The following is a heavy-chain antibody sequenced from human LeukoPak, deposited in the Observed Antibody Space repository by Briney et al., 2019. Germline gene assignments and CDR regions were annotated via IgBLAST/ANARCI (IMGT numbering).Heavy chain of an antibody. CDR2: INTVGNDK. V-gene: IGHV3-7*01. J-gene: IGHJ4*02. Sequence: GGSLRLFCAAAGFRFSDYWMTWVRQAPGKGLECVANINTVGNDKYYPDSVKGRCTISRDNAKNSFYLQMNNMRVEDTAIYYCTKDLNHDSSGWGQGTLVTVSS. CDR1: GFRFSDYW. CDR3: TKDLNHDSSG. D-gene: IGHD3-22*01.